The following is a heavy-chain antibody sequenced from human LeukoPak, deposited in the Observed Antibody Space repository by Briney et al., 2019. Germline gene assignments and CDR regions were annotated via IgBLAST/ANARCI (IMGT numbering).Heavy chain of an antibody. CDR2: IYTSGST. Sequence: SETLSLTCTVSGGSISSYYWSWIRQPAGKGLERIGRIYTSGSTNYNPSLKSRVTMSVDTSKNQFSLKLSSVTAADTAVYYCARPLGYCSNSRCPQSWFDPWGQGTLVTVSS. V-gene: IGHV4-4*07. D-gene: IGHD2-2*01. CDR1: GGSISSYY. CDR3: ARPLGYCSNSRCPQSWFDP. J-gene: IGHJ5*02.